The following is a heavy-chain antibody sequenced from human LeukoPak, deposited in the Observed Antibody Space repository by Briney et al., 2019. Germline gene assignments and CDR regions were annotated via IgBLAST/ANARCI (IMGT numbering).Heavy chain of an antibody. Sequence: SQTLSLTCTVSGGSTSSGDYYWSWIRQPPGKGLEWIGYIYYSGNTNYNPSLKSRVTISVDTSKKQFSLKLTSVTAADTAVYFCARDYGGSGSLQYLDYWGQGISVTVSS. CDR3: ARDYGGSGSLQYLDY. J-gene: IGHJ4*02. D-gene: IGHD6-19*01. V-gene: IGHV4-30-4*01. CDR1: GGSTSSGDYY. CDR2: IYYSGNT.